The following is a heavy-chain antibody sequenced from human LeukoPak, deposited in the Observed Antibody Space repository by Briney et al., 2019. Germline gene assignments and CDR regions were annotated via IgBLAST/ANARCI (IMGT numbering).Heavy chain of an antibody. V-gene: IGHV1-2*02. D-gene: IGHD2-2*01. CDR2: INPNSGGT. CDR3: AKDIVVVPAAMGMGYLGYYYYGMDV. Sequence: ASVKVSCKASGYTFTGYYMHWVRQAPGQGLEWMGWINPNSGGTNYAQKFQGRVTMTRDTSISTAYMELSRLRSDDTAVYYCAKDIVVVPAAMGMGYLGYYYYGMDVWGQGTTVTVSS. J-gene: IGHJ6*02. CDR1: GYTFTGYY.